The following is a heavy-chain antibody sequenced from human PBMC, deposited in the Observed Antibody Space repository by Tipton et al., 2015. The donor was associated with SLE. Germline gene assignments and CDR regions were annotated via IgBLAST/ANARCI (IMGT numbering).Heavy chain of an antibody. V-gene: IGHV5-10-1*01. CDR2: IDPSDSYT. Sequence: QLVQSGAEVKKPGESLRISCKGSGYSFTSYWISWVRQMPGKGLEWMGRIDPSDSYTNYSPSFQGHVTISVDTSKNQFSLKLSSVTAADTAVYYCATSIAAAGTGWFDPWGQGTLVTVSS. CDR1: GYSFTSYW. J-gene: IGHJ5*02. CDR3: ATSIAAAGTGWFDP. D-gene: IGHD6-13*01.